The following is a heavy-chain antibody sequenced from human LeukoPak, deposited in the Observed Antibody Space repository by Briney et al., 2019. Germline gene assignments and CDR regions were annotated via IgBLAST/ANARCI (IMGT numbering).Heavy chain of an antibody. CDR1: GFTFSSYW. V-gene: IGHV3-74*01. Sequence: GGSLRLPCAASGFTFSSYWMHWVRQAPGKGLMWVSRVKNDGSNTNYADSVKGRFTISRDNAKNTLYLQMNSLGAEDTAVYYCARGDHTFWGFPHWGQGTLVTVSS. J-gene: IGHJ4*02. CDR2: VKNDGSNT. D-gene: IGHD7-27*01. CDR3: ARGDHTFWGFPH.